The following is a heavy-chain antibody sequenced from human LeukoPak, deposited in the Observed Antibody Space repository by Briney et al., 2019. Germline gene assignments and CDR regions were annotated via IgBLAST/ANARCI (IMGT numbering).Heavy chain of an antibody. CDR2: ISGSGGST. CDR1: GFTFSSYA. V-gene: IGHV3-23*01. Sequence: PGGSLRLSCAASGFTFSSYAMSWVRQAPGKGLEWVSAISGSGGSTYYADSVKGRFTISRDNSKNTLYLQMNSLRAEDTAVYYCAKVLDCSGGSCSYGMDVWGQGTTVTVSS. CDR3: AKVLDCSGGSCSYGMDV. D-gene: IGHD2-15*01. J-gene: IGHJ6*02.